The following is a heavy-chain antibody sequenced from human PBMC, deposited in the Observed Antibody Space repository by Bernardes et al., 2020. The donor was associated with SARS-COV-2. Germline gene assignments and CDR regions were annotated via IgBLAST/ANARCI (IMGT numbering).Heavy chain of an antibody. J-gene: IGHJ4*02. V-gene: IGHV3-23*01. CDR1: GFTFSSYA. CDR2: ISGSGGST. D-gene: IGHD2-15*01. Sequence: GGSLRLSCAASGFTFSSYAMSWVRQAPGKGLELVSAISGSGGSTYYADPVKGRFTISRDNSKNTLYLQMNSLRAEDTAVYYCAKGGDIVVVGVDYWGQGTLVTVSS. CDR3: AKGGDIVVVGVDY.